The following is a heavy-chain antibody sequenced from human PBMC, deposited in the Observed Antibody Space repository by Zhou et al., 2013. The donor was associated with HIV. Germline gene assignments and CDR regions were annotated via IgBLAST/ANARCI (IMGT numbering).Heavy chain of an antibody. V-gene: IGHV1-69*04. D-gene: IGHD2-15*01. CDR1: GGTFSSYA. CDR3: AREAIVVVVAATEYYFDY. CDR2: IIPILGIA. J-gene: IGHJ4*02. Sequence: QVQLVQSGAEVKKPGSSVKVSCKASGGTFSSYAISWVRQAPGQGLEWMGRIIPILGIANYAQKFQGRVTITADKSTSTAYMELSSLRSEDTAVYYCAREAIVVVVAATEYYFDYWGQGTLVTVSS.